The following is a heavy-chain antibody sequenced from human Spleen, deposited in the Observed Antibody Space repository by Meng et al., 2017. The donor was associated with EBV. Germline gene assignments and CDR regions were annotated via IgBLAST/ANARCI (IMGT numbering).Heavy chain of an antibody. CDR3: SIIIYGSGLNSWFDP. V-gene: IGHV4-4*02. CDR1: GGTIRSDNW. D-gene: IGHD3-10*01. J-gene: IGHJ5*02. CDR2: IHHGGST. Sequence: VRLPAWGPGLVKSSGALSLTCGCSGGTIRSDNWWTWVRQPPGKGLEWVGEIHHGGSTNYNPSLKSRVTISLDKSKNQFSLRLTSVTAADTAVYYCSIIIYGSGLNSWFDPWGQGTLVTVSS.